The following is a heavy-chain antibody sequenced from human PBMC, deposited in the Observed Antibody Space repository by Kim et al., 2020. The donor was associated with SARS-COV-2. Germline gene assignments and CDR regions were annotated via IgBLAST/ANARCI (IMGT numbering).Heavy chain of an antibody. V-gene: IGHV4-59*09. J-gene: IGHJ4*02. Sequence: NPPLKSRVTLSVDTSKNQFSLKLSSVTAADTAVYYCARGSIAARPYYFDYWGQGTLVTVSS. CDR3: ARGSIAARPYYFDY. D-gene: IGHD6-6*01.